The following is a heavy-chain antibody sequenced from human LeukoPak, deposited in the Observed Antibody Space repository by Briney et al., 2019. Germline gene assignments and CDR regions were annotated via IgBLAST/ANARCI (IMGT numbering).Heavy chain of an antibody. CDR1: GGSFSGYY. CDR2: INHSGST. V-gene: IGHV4-34*01. Sequence: PSETLSLTCAVYGGSFSGYYWSWIRQPPEKGLEWIGEINHSGSTNYNPSLKSRVTISVDTSKNQFSLKLSSVTAADTAVYYCARGRVYDYVWGSYRPPLYYFDYWGQGTLVTVSS. J-gene: IGHJ4*02. CDR3: ARGRVYDYVWGSYRPPLYYFDY. D-gene: IGHD3-16*02.